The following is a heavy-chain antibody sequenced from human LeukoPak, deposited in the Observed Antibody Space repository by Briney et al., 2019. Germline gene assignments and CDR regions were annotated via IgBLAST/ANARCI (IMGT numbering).Heavy chain of an antibody. CDR2: IYQSGNT. Sequence: SETLSLTCTVSGYSISSGYYWGWIRQPPGKGLEWIGSIYQSGNTYYNPSLKSRVTISVDTSKNQFSLKLSSVTAADTAVYYCARGKPMAAVGNNWFDPWGQGTLVTVSS. CDR1: GYSISSGYY. V-gene: IGHV4-38-2*02. D-gene: IGHD6-13*01. J-gene: IGHJ5*02. CDR3: ARGKPMAAVGNNWFDP.